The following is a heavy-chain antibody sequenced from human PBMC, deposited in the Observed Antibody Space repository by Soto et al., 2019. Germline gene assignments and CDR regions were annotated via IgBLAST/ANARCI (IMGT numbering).Heavy chain of an antibody. J-gene: IGHJ4*02. CDR3: AREGSGSYYFDY. Sequence: QVQLVESGGGVVQPGRSIRLSCAASGFTFSSYAMHWVRQAPGKGLEWVAVISYDGSNKYYADSVKGRFTISRDNSKNTLYLQMNSLRAEDTAVYYCAREGSGSYYFDYWGQGTLVTVSS. V-gene: IGHV3-30-3*01. CDR1: GFTFSSYA. D-gene: IGHD1-26*01. CDR2: ISYDGSNK.